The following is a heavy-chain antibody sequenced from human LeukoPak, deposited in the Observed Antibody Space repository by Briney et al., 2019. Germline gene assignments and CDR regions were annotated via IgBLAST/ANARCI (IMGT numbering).Heavy chain of an antibody. CDR1: GFTFGGYG. Sequence: PGGSLRLSCAGSGFTFGGYGMHWFRQTPGKGLEWVAVIAYDGSRAFYADSVKGRFTISRDNSKNTISVQMDDLRAEDTAVYYCTRYNNDHFDYRGQGTLVTVSS. CDR2: IAYDGSRA. CDR3: TRYNNDHFDY. V-gene: IGHV3-33*01. J-gene: IGHJ4*02. D-gene: IGHD1-14*01.